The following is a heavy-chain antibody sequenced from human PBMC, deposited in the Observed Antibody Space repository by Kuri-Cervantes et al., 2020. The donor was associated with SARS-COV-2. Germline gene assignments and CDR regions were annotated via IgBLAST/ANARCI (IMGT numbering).Heavy chain of an antibody. Sequence: GESLKISCAVSGFTFNNHAMYWVRQAPGKGLEWVAVISDDGRKKYYRDSVKGRFTISRDTSKNTVYLQMNSLRPVDTGVYFCARVLVRAFYYFYAVDVWGQGTTVTVSS. CDR2: ISDDGRKK. CDR1: GFTFNNHA. V-gene: IGHV3-30*04. D-gene: IGHD2-21*01. CDR3: ARVLVRAFYYFYAVDV. J-gene: IGHJ6*02.